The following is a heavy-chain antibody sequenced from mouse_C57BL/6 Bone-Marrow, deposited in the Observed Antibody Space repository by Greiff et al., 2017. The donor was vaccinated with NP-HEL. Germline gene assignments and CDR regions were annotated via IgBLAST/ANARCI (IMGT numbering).Heavy chain of an antibody. CDR2: LYPGSGST. Sequence: QVQLKQPGAELVKPGASVKMSCKASGYTFTSYWITWVKQRPGQGLEWIGDLYPGSGSTNYNEKFKSKATLTVDTSSSTAYMQLSSLTSEDSAVYYCAGEYYGSSPDYWGQGTTLTVSS. CDR3: AGEYYGSSPDY. CDR1: GYTFTSYW. J-gene: IGHJ2*01. V-gene: IGHV1-55*01. D-gene: IGHD1-1*01.